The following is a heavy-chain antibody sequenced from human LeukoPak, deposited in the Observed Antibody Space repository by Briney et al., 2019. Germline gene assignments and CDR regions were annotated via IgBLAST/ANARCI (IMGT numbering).Heavy chain of an antibody. V-gene: IGHV4-30-2*01. CDR3: AREAQLERPAETDW. CDR1: GGSISSGGYY. D-gene: IGHD1-1*01. Sequence: SETLSLTCTVSGGSISSGGYYWSWIRQPPGKGLEWIGYIYHSGSTYYNPSLKSRVTISVDRSKNQFSLKLSSVSAADTAVYYCAREAQLERPAETDWWGQGTLVTVSS. J-gene: IGHJ4*02. CDR2: IYHSGST.